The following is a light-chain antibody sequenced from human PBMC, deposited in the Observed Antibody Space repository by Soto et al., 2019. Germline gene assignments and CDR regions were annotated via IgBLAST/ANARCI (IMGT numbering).Light chain of an antibody. CDR3: QQYDRSLRT. CDR2: GAS. CDR1: QSVSGTY. Sequence: EIVLTQSPGTLSLSPGERAILSCRASQSVSGTYLAWYQQKPGQAPRLLIYGASRRATGIPDRFSGSGSGTDFTLTISRLEPEDFEVYYCQQYDRSLRTSVQGTKVDI. J-gene: IGKJ1*01. V-gene: IGKV3-20*01.